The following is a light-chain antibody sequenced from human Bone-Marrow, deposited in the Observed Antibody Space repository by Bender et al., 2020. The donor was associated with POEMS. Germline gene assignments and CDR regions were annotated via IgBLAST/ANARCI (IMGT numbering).Light chain of an antibody. V-gene: IGLV2-8*01. Sequence: QSALTQPPSASGSPGQSVTISFTGTSSDVGGYNYLSWYQQHPGKPPKLMIYEVSKRPSGVRERVAGAKSGTTASLTVSGIEAEDEADYYCSAYAGHNMIVGGGAKLTVL. CDR2: EVS. CDR3: SAYAGHNMI. J-gene: IGLJ2*01. CDR1: SSDVGGYNY.